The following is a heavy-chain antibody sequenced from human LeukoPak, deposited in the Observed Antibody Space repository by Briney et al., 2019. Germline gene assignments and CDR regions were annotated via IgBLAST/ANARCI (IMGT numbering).Heavy chain of an antibody. V-gene: IGHV3-33*08. J-gene: IGHJ4*02. CDR3: ARDYYYDDSGQPVRLDY. CDR1: GVTFSTYG. CDR2: IVYETSDK. Sequence: TGGSLRLSCAASGVTFSTYGMHWVRQAPGKGLEWVALIVYETSDKFYADSVRGRFSISRDNSKKTLYLQMNSLRAEDTAVYYCARDYYYDDSGQPVRLDYWGQGTLVTVSS. D-gene: IGHD3-22*01.